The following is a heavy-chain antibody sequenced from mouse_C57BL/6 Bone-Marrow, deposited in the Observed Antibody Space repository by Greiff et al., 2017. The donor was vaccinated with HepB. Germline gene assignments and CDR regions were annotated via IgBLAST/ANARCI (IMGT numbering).Heavy chain of an antibody. V-gene: IGHV2-2*01. CDR1: GFSFTSYG. J-gene: IGHJ2*01. Sequence: QVQLQQSGPGLVQPSQSLSITCTVSGFSFTSYGVHWVRQSPGKGLEWLGVIWSGGSTDYNAAFISRLSISKDNSNSQVFFKMNSLQAYYTAIDYCARKSYSNYFDYWGQGTTVTVSS. CDR2: IWSGGST. D-gene: IGHD2-5*01. CDR3: ARKSYSNYFDY.